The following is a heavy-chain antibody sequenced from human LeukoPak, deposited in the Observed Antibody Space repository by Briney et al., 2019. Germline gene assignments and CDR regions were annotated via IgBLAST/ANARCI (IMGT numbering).Heavy chain of an antibody. J-gene: IGHJ6*03. CDR2: IKQDGSEK. V-gene: IGHV3-7*01. Sequence: GGSLRLSCAASGFTFSSYWMNWVRQAPGKGLEWVANIKQDGSEKYYVDSVKGRFTISRDNAKNSLYLQMNSLRAEDTAVYYCARVGRNWNNVWAFGELFPAYYYMDVWGKGTTVTVSS. CDR1: GFTFSSYW. D-gene: IGHD1/OR15-1a*01. CDR3: ARVGRNWNNVWAFGELFPAYYYMDV.